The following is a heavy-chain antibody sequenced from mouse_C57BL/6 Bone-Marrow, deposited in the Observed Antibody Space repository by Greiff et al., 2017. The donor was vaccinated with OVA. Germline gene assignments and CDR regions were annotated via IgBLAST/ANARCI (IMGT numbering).Heavy chain of an antibody. J-gene: IGHJ4*01. CDR2: IYPGDGDT. D-gene: IGHD1-3*01. Sequence: QVQLQQSGPELVKPGASVKISCKASGYAFSSSWMNWVKQRPGKGLEWIGRIYPGDGDTNYNGKFKGKATLTADKSSSTAYMQLSSLTSEDSAVDCCARCSSSYYAMDYWGQGTSGTGAS. CDR3: ARCSSSYYAMDY. CDR1: GYAFSSSW. V-gene: IGHV1-82*01.